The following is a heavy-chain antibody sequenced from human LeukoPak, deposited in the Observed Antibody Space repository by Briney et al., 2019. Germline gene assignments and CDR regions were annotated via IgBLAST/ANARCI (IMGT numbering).Heavy chain of an antibody. Sequence: SGPALVKPTQTLTLTCTFSGFSLSTSGMCVSWIRQPPGKALEWLARIDWDDDKYYSTSLKTRLTISKDTSKNQVVLTMTNMDPVDTAPYSCGRIYGPALVDYWGQGTLVTVSS. V-gene: IGHV2-70*11. J-gene: IGHJ4*02. CDR1: GFSLSTSGMC. CDR2: IDWDDDK. D-gene: IGHD3-16*01. CDR3: GRIYGPALVDY.